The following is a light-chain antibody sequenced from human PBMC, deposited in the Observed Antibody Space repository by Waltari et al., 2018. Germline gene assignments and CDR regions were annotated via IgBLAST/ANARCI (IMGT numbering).Light chain of an antibody. V-gene: IGLV6-57*02. J-gene: IGLJ2*01. CDR1: GGSIASNY. CDR2: EEN. Sequence: NFMLTQPHSVSESPGKTITISCTGSGGSIASNYVQWYQQRPGSAPTTVFYEENQRPSGVPDRFSGSIDSSSNSASLTISGLKTEDEADYYCQSYDSSTVVFGGGTKLTVL. CDR3: QSYDSSTVV.